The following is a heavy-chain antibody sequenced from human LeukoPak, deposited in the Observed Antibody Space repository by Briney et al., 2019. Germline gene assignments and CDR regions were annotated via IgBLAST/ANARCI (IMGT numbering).Heavy chain of an antibody. CDR3: AKHTDNVWGSYTTYFDY. J-gene: IGHJ4*02. V-gene: IGHV3-23*01. CDR2: ISGSGGTT. D-gene: IGHD3-16*01. Sequence: GGSLRLSCAASGFTFSNYATSWVRQAPGKGLEWVSSISGSGGTTYYADSVKGRFTISRDNSKNTLYLQMNSLRAEDTAVYYCAKHTDNVWGSYTTYFDYWGQGTLVTVSS. CDR1: GFTFSNYA.